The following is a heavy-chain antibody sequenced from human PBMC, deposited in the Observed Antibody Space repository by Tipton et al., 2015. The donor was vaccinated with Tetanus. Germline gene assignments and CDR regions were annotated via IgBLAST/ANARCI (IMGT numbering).Heavy chain of an antibody. V-gene: IGHV4-59*01. Sequence: TLSLTYTVSGGSISSYYWSWIRQPPGKGLEWIGYIYYSGSTNYNPSLKSRVTISVDTSKNQFSLKLSSVTAADTAVYYCARDPSGGVRYFDYWGQGTLVTVSS. CDR2: IYYSGST. CDR3: ARDPSGGVRYFDY. CDR1: GGSISSYY. D-gene: IGHD2-8*01. J-gene: IGHJ4*02.